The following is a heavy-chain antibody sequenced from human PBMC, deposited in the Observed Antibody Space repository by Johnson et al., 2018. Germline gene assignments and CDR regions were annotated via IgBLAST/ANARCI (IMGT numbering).Heavy chain of an antibody. Sequence: VQLVESGGGLVKPGGSLGLSCAASGFTFTSHWMHWVRQGPGKGLVWVSRINSDGSITSSADSVKGRFTISRDNAKNTVYLQMNSLRAEDTAVYYCAREWHTGFDIWGQGTTVTVSS. CDR1: GFTFTSHW. V-gene: IGHV3-74*01. CDR2: INSDGSIT. D-gene: IGHD5-24*01. CDR3: AREWHTGFDI. J-gene: IGHJ3*02.